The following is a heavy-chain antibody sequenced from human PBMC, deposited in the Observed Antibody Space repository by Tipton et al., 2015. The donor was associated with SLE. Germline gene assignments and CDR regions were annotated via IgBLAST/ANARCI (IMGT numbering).Heavy chain of an antibody. CDR3: ARLESGGGDW. D-gene: IGHD2-21*01. CDR2: IYYSGST. Sequence: TLSLTCTVSGGSIRSYYWGWIRQPPGKGREWIGSIYYSGSTYYNPSLKRRVTISVDTSKNQFSLKLSSVTAADTAVYYCARLESGGGDWWGQGTLVTVSS. CDR1: GGSIRSYY. J-gene: IGHJ4*02. V-gene: IGHV4-39*07.